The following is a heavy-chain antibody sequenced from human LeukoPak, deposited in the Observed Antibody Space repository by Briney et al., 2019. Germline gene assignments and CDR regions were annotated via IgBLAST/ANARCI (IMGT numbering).Heavy chain of an antibody. D-gene: IGHD3-10*01. Sequence: ASVKVSCKASGYTFTSYDINWVRQAPGQGLEWLGWINTDSGGTNYAQKFLGRVTMTRDKANSTAYLELSGLRSDDTAVYYCSRHVVTLVRGVNNRKEDWFDPWGQGTLVSVSS. CDR3: SRHVVTLVRGVNNRKEDWFDP. CDR1: GYTFTSYD. V-gene: IGHV1-2*02. CDR2: INTDSGGT. J-gene: IGHJ5*02.